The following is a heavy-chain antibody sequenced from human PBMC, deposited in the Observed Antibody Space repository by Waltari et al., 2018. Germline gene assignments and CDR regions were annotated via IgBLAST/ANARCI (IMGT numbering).Heavy chain of an antibody. V-gene: IGHV4-59*01. Sequence: QVQLQESGPGLVKPSETLSLTCTVSGGSISSYYWIWIRQPPGKGLEWIGYIYYSGSTNYNPSLKSRVTISVDTSKNQFSLKLSSVTAADTAVYYCARVGAYSSDNRLDYWGQGTLVTVSS. CDR1: GGSISSYY. D-gene: IGHD6-19*01. J-gene: IGHJ4*02. CDR2: IYYSGST. CDR3: ARVGAYSSDNRLDY.